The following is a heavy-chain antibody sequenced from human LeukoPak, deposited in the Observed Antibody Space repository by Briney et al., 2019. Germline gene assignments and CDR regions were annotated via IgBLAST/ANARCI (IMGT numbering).Heavy chain of an antibody. CDR2: INHSGST. Sequence: IPSETLSLTCAVYGGSFSGYYWSWIRQPPGKGLEWIGEINHSGSTNYNPSLKSRVTISVDTSKNQFSLKLSSVTAADTAVYYCARGGGHIVVVTASASDYWGQGTLVTVSS. V-gene: IGHV4-34*01. J-gene: IGHJ4*02. CDR3: ARGGGHIVVVTASASDY. CDR1: GGSFSGYY. D-gene: IGHD2-21*02.